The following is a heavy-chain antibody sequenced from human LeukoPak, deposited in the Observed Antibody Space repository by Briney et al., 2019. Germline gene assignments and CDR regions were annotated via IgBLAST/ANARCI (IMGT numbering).Heavy chain of an antibody. CDR3: AKGSPVVVITTFFDY. CDR2: ISWNSGSL. V-gene: IGHV3-9*01. J-gene: IGHJ4*02. CDR1: GFTFDDYA. D-gene: IGHD3-22*01. Sequence: GGSLRLSCAASGFTFDDYAMHWVRQAPGKGLEWVSGISWNSGSLGYAESVKGRFTISRDNAKNSLYLQMNSLRAEGTALYYCAKGSPVVVITTFFDYWGQGILVTVSA.